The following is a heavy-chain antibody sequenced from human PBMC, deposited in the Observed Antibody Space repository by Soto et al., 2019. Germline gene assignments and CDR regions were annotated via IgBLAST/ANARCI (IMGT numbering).Heavy chain of an antibody. CDR1: GGTFSSYA. CDR2: FIPEVGET. Sequence: GPSVKVSCKASGGTFSSYAISWVRQAPGQGLEWMGGFIPEVGETIYAQKFQGRVTMTEDTSTDTAYMELSSLRSEDTAVYYCATGGKLTIFGVVSSCVYWGQGTLVTVSS. D-gene: IGHD3-3*01. J-gene: IGHJ4*02. V-gene: IGHV1-24*01. CDR3: ATGGKLTIFGVVSSCVY.